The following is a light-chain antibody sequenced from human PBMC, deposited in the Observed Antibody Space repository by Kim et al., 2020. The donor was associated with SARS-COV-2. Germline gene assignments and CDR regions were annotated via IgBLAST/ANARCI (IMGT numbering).Light chain of an antibody. J-gene: IGLJ2*01. CDR2: QDS. CDR3: QAWDSSTVV. V-gene: IGLV3-1*01. Sequence: ESPGQTASITCTGDKWGDKYVCWYQQKPGQSPVLVIYQDSKRPSGIPERFSGSNSGNTATLTISGTQAMDEADYYCQAWDSSTVVFGGGTQLTVL. CDR1: KWGDKY.